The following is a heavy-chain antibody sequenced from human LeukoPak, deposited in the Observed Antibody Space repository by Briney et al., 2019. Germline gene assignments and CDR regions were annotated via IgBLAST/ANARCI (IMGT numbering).Heavy chain of an antibody. V-gene: IGHV5-51*01. CDR3: ARHKGYYGSGTTGLDY. CDR2: IYPSDSDT. CDR1: GYSFTSNW. J-gene: IGHJ4*02. Sequence: GESLKISCKGSGYSFTSNWIGWVRQMPGKGLEWMGVIYPSDSDTGYSPSFQGQVTISADKSTNTAYLQWGSLKASDTAMYYCARHKGYYGSGTTGLDYWGQGTLVTVSS. D-gene: IGHD3-10*01.